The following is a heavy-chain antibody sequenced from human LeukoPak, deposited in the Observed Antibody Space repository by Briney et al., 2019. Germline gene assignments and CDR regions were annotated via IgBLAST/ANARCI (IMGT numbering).Heavy chain of an antibody. CDR3: AKVPRGAGTSSGY. CDR1: GFTFSSYW. V-gene: IGHV3-7*03. D-gene: IGHD3-3*01. CDR2: IKQDGSEK. Sequence: GGSLRLSCAASGFTFSSYWMNWVRQAPGKGLEWVANIKQDGSEKYYVDSVKGRFTISRDNAKNSLYLQMNSLRAEDTAVYYCAKVPRGAGTSSGYWGQGTLVTVSS. J-gene: IGHJ4*02.